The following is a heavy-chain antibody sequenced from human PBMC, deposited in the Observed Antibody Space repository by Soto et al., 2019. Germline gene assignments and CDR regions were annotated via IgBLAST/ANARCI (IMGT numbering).Heavy chain of an antibody. CDR2: FDPEDGET. D-gene: IGHD2-8*01. J-gene: IGHJ6*02. CDR3: ATGGYCTNGVCYTGYYYGMDV. CDR1: GYTLTELS. V-gene: IGHV1-24*01. Sequence: ASVKVSCKVSGYTLTELSMHWVRQAPGKGLEWMGGFDPEDGETIYAQKFQGRVTMTEDTSTDTAYMELSSLRSEDTAVYYCATGGYCTNGVCYTGYYYGMDVWGQGTTVTVSS.